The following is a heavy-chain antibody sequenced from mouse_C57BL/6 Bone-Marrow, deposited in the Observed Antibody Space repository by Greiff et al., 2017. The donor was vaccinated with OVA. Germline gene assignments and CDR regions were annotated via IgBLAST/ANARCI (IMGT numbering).Heavy chain of an antibody. V-gene: IGHV3-6*01. Sequence: DVKLQESGPGLVKPSQSLSLTCSVTGYSITSGYYWNWIRQFPGNKLEWMGYISYDGSNNYNPSLKNRISITRDTSKNQFFLKLNSVTTEDTATYYCARDQTHCYAMDYWGQGTSVTVSS. CDR3: ARDQTHCYAMDY. CDR1: GYSITSGYY. J-gene: IGHJ4*01. CDR2: ISYDGSN.